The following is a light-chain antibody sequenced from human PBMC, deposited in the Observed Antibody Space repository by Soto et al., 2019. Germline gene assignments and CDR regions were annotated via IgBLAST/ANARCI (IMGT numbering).Light chain of an antibody. CDR3: GSYTATSTLV. Sequence: QSVLTQPASVSGSPGQSIAISCTGTSSDVGRCNCVSWYQQHPGKAPKLMIYDVSNRPSGVSNRFSGSKSGNTASLIISGLQAEDEAEYYCGSYTATSTLVFGTGTKVTVL. V-gene: IGLV2-14*01. CDR2: DVS. CDR1: SSDVGRCNC. J-gene: IGLJ1*01.